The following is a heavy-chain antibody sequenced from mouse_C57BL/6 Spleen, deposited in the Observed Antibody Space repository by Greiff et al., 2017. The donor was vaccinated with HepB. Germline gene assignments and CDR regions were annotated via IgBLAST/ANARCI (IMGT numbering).Heavy chain of an antibody. CDR3: ARRYYYGSSPYWYFDV. CDR2: IHPNSGST. Sequence: QVQLQQPGAELVKPGASVKLSCEASGYTFTSYWMHWVKQRPGQGLEWIGMIHPNSGSTNYNEKFKSKATLTVDKSSSTAYMQLSSLTSEDSAVYYCARRYYYGSSPYWYFDVWGTGTTVTVSS. D-gene: IGHD1-1*01. CDR1: GYTFTSYW. J-gene: IGHJ1*03. V-gene: IGHV1-64*01.